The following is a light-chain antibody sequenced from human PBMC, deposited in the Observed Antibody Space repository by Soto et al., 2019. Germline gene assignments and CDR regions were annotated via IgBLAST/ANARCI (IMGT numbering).Light chain of an antibody. CDR2: AAS. CDR3: QRYDTYSIT. CDR1: QSISSY. V-gene: IGKV1-39*01. Sequence: IPMTQYSSSLSASVGDRVTIPCRASQSISSYLNWYQQKPGKAPKLLIYAASSLQSGVPSRFSGSGSGTEFTLTISSLQPDDFATYYCQRYDTYSITFGQGTRLEI. J-gene: IGKJ5*01.